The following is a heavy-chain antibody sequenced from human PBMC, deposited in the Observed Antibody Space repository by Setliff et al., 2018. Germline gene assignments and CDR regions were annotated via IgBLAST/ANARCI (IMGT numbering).Heavy chain of an antibody. CDR1: GYTFTSYA. CDR3: ARGDFWSGYSDNLNWFDP. Sequence: ASVKVSCKASGYTFTSYAMNWVRQAPGQGLEWMGWLDTNTGNPTYAQGFTGRFVFSLDTSVSTAYLQISSLKAEDTAVYYCARGDFWSGYSDNLNWFDPWGQGTLVTVSS. V-gene: IGHV7-4-1*02. D-gene: IGHD3-3*01. CDR2: LDTNTGNP. J-gene: IGHJ5*02.